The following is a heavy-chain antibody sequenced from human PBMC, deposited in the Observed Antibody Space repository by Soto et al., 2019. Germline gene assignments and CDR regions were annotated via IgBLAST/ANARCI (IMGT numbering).Heavy chain of an antibody. CDR1: GFTVSSNY. D-gene: IGHD3-22*01. CDR3: ARGLIVVVFAFDI. V-gene: IGHV3-66*01. Sequence: EVQLVESGGGLVQPGGSLRLSCAASGFTVSSNYMSWVRQAPGKGLEWVSVIYSGGSTYYADSVKGRFTISRDNSKNTLYLQMNSLRAEDTAVYYCARGLIVVVFAFDIWGQGTMVTVSS. CDR2: IYSGGST. J-gene: IGHJ3*02.